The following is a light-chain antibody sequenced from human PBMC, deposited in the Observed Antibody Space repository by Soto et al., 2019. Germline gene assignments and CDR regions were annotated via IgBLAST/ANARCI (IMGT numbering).Light chain of an antibody. J-gene: IGKJ1*01. V-gene: IGKV1-6*01. CDR3: LQDDGYPWT. CDR1: QDIRNF. CDR2: GAS. Sequence: AIQMTQSPTSLSASVGDRVTISCRASQDIRNFLGWYQQKSGEAPKLLLYGASTLESGVPSRFSGSGFGTDFNLTISSLQAEDFATYYCLQDDGYPWTFGQGTKVEI.